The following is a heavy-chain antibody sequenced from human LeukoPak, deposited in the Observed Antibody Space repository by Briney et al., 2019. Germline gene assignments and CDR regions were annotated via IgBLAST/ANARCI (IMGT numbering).Heavy chain of an antibody. D-gene: IGHD3-3*01. V-gene: IGHV4-34*01. Sequence: PSETLSLTCAVYGGSFSGYYWSWIRQPPGKGLEWIGEINHSGSTNYNPSLKSRVTISVDTSKNQFSLKLSSVTAADTAVYYCARLTRRMDFWSREHWGQGTLVTVSS. J-gene: IGHJ1*01. CDR3: ARLTRRMDFWSREH. CDR1: GGSFSGYY. CDR2: INHSGST.